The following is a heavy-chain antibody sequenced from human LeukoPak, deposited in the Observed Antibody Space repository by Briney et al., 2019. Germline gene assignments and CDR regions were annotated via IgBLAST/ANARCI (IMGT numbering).Heavy chain of an antibody. Sequence: SETLSLTCTVSGGSISSYYWSWIRQPPGKGLEWIGYIYHSGGTNYNPSLKSRVTISLDTSKNQFSLKLSSVTAADTAVYYCARVGTYYRSLDSWGQGTLVTVSP. J-gene: IGHJ4*02. CDR2: IYHSGGT. D-gene: IGHD3-10*01. CDR1: GGSISSYY. V-gene: IGHV4-59*01. CDR3: ARVGTYYRSLDS.